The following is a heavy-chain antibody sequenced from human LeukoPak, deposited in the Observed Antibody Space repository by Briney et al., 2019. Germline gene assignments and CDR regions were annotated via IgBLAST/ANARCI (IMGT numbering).Heavy chain of an antibody. J-gene: IGHJ4*02. D-gene: IGHD2-15*01. Sequence: PGGSLRLSCAASGLTFSNYGMHGVRQAPGKGVAWVAVIWYDGSNKYYADSAKGRCTISRDNSKNTLYFEMNSLRADDTAEDYLANHCSGGSCYPYWGQGTLVTVSS. CDR1: GLTFSNYG. V-gene: IGHV3-33*06. CDR2: IWYDGSNK. CDR3: ANHCSGGSCYPY.